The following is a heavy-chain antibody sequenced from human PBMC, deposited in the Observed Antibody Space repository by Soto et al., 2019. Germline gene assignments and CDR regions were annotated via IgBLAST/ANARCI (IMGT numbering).Heavy chain of an antibody. V-gene: IGHV4-30-2*01. CDR3: ARAGPSILTYFDY. Sequence: PSETLSLTCAVSGGSISSGGYSWSWIRQPPGKGLEWIGYIYHSGSTYYNPSLKSRVTISVDRSKNQFSLKLSSVTAADTAVYYCARAGPSILTYFDYWGQGTLVTVSS. CDR1: GGSISSGGYS. CDR2: IYHSGST. J-gene: IGHJ4*02. D-gene: IGHD3-9*01.